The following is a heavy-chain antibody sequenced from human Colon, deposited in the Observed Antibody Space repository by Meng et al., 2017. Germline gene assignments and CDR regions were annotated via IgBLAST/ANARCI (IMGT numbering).Heavy chain of an antibody. Sequence: QLQLQESGPGLVKPSETLVLTSTVSGASMSSYYWGWIRQSPEKGLQWIGSIYSSGRTYYNPSLTSRVTISVDTSKNQISLNLISATAADTAVYYCTKPLGYSGYVLFWGQGKLVTVSS. J-gene: IGHJ4*02. V-gene: IGHV4-39*07. CDR2: IYSSGRT. CDR1: GASMSSYY. CDR3: TKPLGYSGYVLF. D-gene: IGHD5-12*01.